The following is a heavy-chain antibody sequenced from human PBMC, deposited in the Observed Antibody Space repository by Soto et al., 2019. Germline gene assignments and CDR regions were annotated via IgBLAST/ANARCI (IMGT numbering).Heavy chain of an antibody. CDR3: ARRGSGSSFDY. V-gene: IGHV4-39*01. Sequence: QLQLEESGPGLVTPSETLPLTCTVSGDPISSSSYYWGWIRQTPGKGLEWIGNIYNTGTTFYNPSLKSRVTISVDTSKNQFSLRLMSVTAADTAVYYCARRGSGSSFDYWGQGTLVTVSS. J-gene: IGHJ4*02. CDR2: IYNTGTT. D-gene: IGHD3-10*01. CDR1: GDPISSSSYY.